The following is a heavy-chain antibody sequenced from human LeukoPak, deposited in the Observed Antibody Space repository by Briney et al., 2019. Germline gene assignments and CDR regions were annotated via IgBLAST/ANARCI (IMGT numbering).Heavy chain of an antibody. CDR1: GGTFSSYA. V-gene: IGHV1-69*06. Sequence: ASVKVSCKASGGTFSSYAITWVRQAPGQGLQWMGGIIPMFGAVNYAQKFQGRVTITADKSTGTAYMELSSLRSEDTAVYYCVRDYDISGPQKNFFDYWGQGTLVTVSS. CDR2: IIPMFGAV. CDR3: VRDYDISGPQKNFFDY. D-gene: IGHD3-22*01. J-gene: IGHJ4*02.